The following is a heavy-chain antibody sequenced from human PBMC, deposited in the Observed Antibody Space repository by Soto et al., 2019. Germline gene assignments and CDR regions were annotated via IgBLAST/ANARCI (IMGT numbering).Heavy chain of an antibody. CDR2: INGYNGNT. CDR1: GYTFINYG. J-gene: IGHJ4*01. D-gene: IGHD4-4*01. Sequence: QVQLLQSGAEMRKPGASVKVSCKTSGYTFINYGVSWVRQAPGQGLAWMGWINGYNGNTNYAQNFQGRVAMTTDTSAGRAYLKLRNVGSDDTAVDFRARGDSTVKFAYGGHGTLVNVSS. V-gene: IGHV1-18*01. CDR3: ARGDSTVKFAY.